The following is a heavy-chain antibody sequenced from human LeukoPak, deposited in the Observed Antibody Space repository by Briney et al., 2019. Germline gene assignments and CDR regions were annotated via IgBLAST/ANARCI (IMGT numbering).Heavy chain of an antibody. V-gene: IGHV3-21*01. CDR2: ISSSSSYI. CDR1: GFTFSSCS. J-gene: IGHJ4*02. D-gene: IGHD1-26*01. Sequence: GGSLRLSCAASGFTFSSCSMNWVRQAPGKGLEWVSSISSSSSYIYYADSVKGRFTISRDNAKNSLYLQMNSLRAEDTAVYYCARDRSIVGAKWFDYWGQGTLVTVSS. CDR3: ARDRSIVGAKWFDY.